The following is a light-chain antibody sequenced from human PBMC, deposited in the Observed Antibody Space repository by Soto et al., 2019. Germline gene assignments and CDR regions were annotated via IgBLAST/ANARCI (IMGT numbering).Light chain of an antibody. CDR1: ISNIGGGSD. CDR3: QSYDASLSGYV. V-gene: IGLV1-40*01. Sequence: QYVLTTPPSLSDAPGQRVTISCTGSISNIGGGSDVHWFQQLPGTAPKLLFYGKNNRPSVVPDRFSGSTSGTSASLAITGLQTEDEADYYCQSYDASLSGYVFGTGTKVTVL. J-gene: IGLJ1*01. CDR2: GKN.